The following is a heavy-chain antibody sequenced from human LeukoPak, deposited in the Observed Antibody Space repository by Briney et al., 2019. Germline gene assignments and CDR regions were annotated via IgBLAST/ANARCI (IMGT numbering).Heavy chain of an antibody. Sequence: SGGSLRLSCAASGFTFSTYAMTWVRQAPGKGLEWVSLISDSGANKHYADSVKGRFTISRDNSKNTVSLQMNSLRAEDTAVYYCAKDVRVGGGGMDVWGQGTPVTVSS. CDR1: GFTFSTYA. J-gene: IGHJ6*02. CDR2: ISDSGANK. CDR3: AKDVRVGGGGMDV. V-gene: IGHV3-23*01. D-gene: IGHD1-26*01.